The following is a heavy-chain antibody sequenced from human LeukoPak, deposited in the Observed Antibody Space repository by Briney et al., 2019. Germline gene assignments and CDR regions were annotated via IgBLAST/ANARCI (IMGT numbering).Heavy chain of an antibody. CDR2: ISYDGSNK. J-gene: IGHJ5*02. V-gene: IGHV3-30*04. Sequence: GRSLRLSCAASGFTFSSYAMHWVRQAPGKGLEWVAVISYDGSNKYYADSVKGRFTISRDNSKNTLYLQMNSLRAEDTAVYYCAKLFEVPAAPGGNWFDPWGQGTLVTVSS. CDR1: GFTFSSYA. D-gene: IGHD2-2*01. CDR3: AKLFEVPAAPGGNWFDP.